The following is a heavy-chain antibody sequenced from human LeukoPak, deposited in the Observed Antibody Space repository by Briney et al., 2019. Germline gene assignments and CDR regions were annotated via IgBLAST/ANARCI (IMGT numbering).Heavy chain of an antibody. CDR3: ARESSSGGFDV. V-gene: IGHV3-33*01. CDR2: IWYDGSNK. Sequence: PGGSLRLSCAASGFXFRSYGMHWVRQAPGKGLEWVALIWYDGSNKYYADSVKGRYTISRDNSKNTLSLQMNSLRAEDTAVYYCARESSSGGFDVWGQGAMVIVSS. CDR1: GFXFRSYG. D-gene: IGHD6-6*01. J-gene: IGHJ3*01.